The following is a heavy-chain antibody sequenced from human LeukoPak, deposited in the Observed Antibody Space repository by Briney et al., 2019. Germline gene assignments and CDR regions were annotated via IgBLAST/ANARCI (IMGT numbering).Heavy chain of an antibody. J-gene: IGHJ6*02. Sequence: PGGSLRLSCAASGFTFSSYAMSWVRQAPGKGLEWVSAISGSGGSTYYADSVKGRFTISRDNSKNTLYLQMNSLRAEDTAVYYCARDPLGLRSLYYYYYGMDVWGQGTTVTVSS. CDR3: ARDPLGLRSLYYYYYGMDV. CDR2: ISGSGGST. V-gene: IGHV3-23*01. CDR1: GFTFSSYA. D-gene: IGHD4-17*01.